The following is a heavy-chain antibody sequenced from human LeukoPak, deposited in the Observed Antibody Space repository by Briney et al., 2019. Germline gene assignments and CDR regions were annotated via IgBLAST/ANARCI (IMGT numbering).Heavy chain of an antibody. J-gene: IGHJ4*02. CDR1: GFTFSSYG. D-gene: IGHD6-19*01. Sequence: GGSLRLSCAASGFTFSSYGMHWVRQAPGKGLEWVAVIWYDGSNKYYADSVKGRFTISRDNSKNTLYLQMNSLRAEDTAVYYCARDPGSWQWLVGYYFDYWGQGTLVTVSS. CDR2: IWYDGSNK. CDR3: ARDPGSWQWLVGYYFDY. V-gene: IGHV3-33*01.